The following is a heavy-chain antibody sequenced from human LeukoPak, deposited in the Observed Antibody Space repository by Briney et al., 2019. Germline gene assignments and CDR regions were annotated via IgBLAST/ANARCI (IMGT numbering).Heavy chain of an antibody. Sequence: GGSLRLSCAASGFTFSSYAMSWVRQAPGKGLDWVSAISGSGGSTYYADSVKGRFTISRDNSKNTLYLQMNSLRAEVTAVYYCAKYSSSRRFDYWGQGTLVTVSS. J-gene: IGHJ4*02. CDR2: ISGSGGST. D-gene: IGHD6-6*01. CDR1: GFTFSSYA. V-gene: IGHV3-23*01. CDR3: AKYSSSRRFDY.